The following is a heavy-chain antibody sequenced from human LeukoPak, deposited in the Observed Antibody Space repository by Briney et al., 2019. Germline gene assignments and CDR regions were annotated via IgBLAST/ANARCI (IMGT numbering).Heavy chain of an antibody. CDR1: GGSISSDY. J-gene: IGHJ4*02. V-gene: IGHV4-59*01. CDR2: FYYIGSA. D-gene: IGHD5-12*01. CDR3: ARGALYSGWYYFDY. Sequence: SETLSLTCTISGGSISSDYWGWIRQPPGKGLEWLGYFYYIGSANYNPSLNSRVTMSVDTSKNHFSLKLSSVTAADTAVYYCARGALYSGWYYFDYWGQGTLVTVSS.